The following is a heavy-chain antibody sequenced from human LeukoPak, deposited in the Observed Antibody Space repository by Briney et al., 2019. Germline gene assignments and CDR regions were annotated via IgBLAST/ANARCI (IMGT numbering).Heavy chain of an antibody. D-gene: IGHD4-23*01. CDR1: GYSFTSYW. V-gene: IGHV5-51*01. CDR3: ARRWQFRGGNFDY. CDR2: IYPGDSDT. Sequence: GESLKISCKGSGYSFTSYWIGWVRQMPGNGLEWMGIIYPGDSDTRYSPSFQGQVTISADKSISTAYLQWSSLKASDTAMYYCARRWQFRGGNFDYWGQGTLVTVSS. J-gene: IGHJ4*02.